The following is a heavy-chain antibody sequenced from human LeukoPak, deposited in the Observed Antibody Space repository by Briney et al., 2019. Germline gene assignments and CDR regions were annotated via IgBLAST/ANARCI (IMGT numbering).Heavy chain of an antibody. D-gene: IGHD1-26*01. CDR3: ASGGSPRDWFDP. V-gene: IGHV4-39*01. Sequence: SETQSLTCTVSGASISSSTFYWVWIRQPPGKGLDWIGSIYYSGSTYYNPSLKIRVTISVDTSKNQFSLKLSSVTAADTAVYYCASGGSPRDWFDPWGQGTLVTVSS. J-gene: IGHJ5*02. CDR2: IYYSGST. CDR1: GASISSSTFY.